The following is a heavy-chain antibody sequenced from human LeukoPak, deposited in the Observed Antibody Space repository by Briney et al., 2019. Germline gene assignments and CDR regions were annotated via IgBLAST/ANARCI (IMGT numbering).Heavy chain of an antibody. V-gene: IGHV4-59*01. CDR1: GGSISSYY. CDR3: ARAAAAGITDY. J-gene: IGHJ4*02. Sequence: PSETLSLTCTVSGGSISSYYWSWIRQPPGKGLEWIGYINYSGSTNYNPSLKSRVTISVDTSKNQFSLKLSSVTAADTAVYYCARAAAAGITDYWGQGTLVTVSS. D-gene: IGHD6-13*01. CDR2: INYSGST.